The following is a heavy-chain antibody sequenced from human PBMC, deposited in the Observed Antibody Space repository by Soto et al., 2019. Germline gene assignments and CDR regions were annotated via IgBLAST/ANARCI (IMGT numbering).Heavy chain of an antibody. CDR3: ARGYYDSSSGYFDY. J-gene: IGHJ4*02. V-gene: IGHV3-21*01. CDR1: GFTFSSYS. Sequence: PVGSLRLSCAASGFTFSSYSMNWVRQAPGKGLEWVSSISSSSTAIFYGDSVKGRFIISRDNAENSLYLQMNSLRAEDTAVYYCARGYYDSSSGYFDYWSQGTLVTVSS. D-gene: IGHD3-22*01. CDR2: ISSSSTAI.